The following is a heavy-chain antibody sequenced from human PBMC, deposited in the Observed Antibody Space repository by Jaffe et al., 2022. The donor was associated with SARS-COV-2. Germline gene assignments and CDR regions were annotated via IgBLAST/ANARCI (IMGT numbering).Heavy chain of an antibody. CDR2: IRGRTNSDTT. V-gene: IGHV3-72*01. D-gene: IGHD1-26*01. CDR3: ARGLGGTFLEWGY. J-gene: IGHJ4*02. CDR1: GFTFSDHY. Sequence: EVQLVESGGGLVQPGGSLRLSCAASGFTFSDHYMDWFRQAPGKGLEWVGRIRGRTNSDTTEYVASVRGRFTISRDDSKNSLYLQMNSLKIEDTAVYYCARGLGGTFLEWGYWGQGTLVTVS.